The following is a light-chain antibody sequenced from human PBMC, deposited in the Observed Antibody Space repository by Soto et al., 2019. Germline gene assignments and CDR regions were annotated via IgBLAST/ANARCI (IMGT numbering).Light chain of an antibody. V-gene: IGLV1-51*01. Sequence: QSVMTQPPSVSAAPGQKVTISCSGSSSNIGGNSVSWYQQLPGTAPKLLIYDDNKRPSGIPDRFSGSKSGTSATLGISGLQSEDEADSYCAAWDVSLNGHYAFGTGTKVTVL. J-gene: IGLJ1*01. CDR2: DDN. CDR3: AAWDVSLNGHYA. CDR1: SSNIGGNS.